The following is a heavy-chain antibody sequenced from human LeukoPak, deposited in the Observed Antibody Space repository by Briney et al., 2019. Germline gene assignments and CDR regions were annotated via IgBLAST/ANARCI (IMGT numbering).Heavy chain of an antibody. V-gene: IGHV3-43*02. D-gene: IGHD3-9*01. CDR1: GFTFDEYA. Sequence: GGSLRLAWAPSGFTFDEYAMRWVRQAPGEALEWVSLISGDGGSTYYADSVKGRLTISRDNSKNSLYLQMNSLKTEDTDLYYCANDNQVADFGWLFNNWFDPWGQGTLVTVSS. CDR3: ANDNQVADFGWLFNNWFDP. J-gene: IGHJ5*02. CDR2: ISGDGGST.